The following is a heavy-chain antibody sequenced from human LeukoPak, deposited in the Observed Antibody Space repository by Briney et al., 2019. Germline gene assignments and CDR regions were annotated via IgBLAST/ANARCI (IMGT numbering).Heavy chain of an antibody. D-gene: IGHD3-9*01. Sequence: GESLKIPCKGSGYSFPSYWITWVRQIPGKGLEWMGSIDPSDSYTNHSPSFQGHVTISADKSISTAYLQWSSLMASDTAMYYCARTYYDILTGYSLSDYWGQGTLVTVSS. CDR2: IDPSDSYT. CDR3: ARTYYDILTGYSLSDY. CDR1: GYSFPSYW. J-gene: IGHJ4*02. V-gene: IGHV5-10-1*01.